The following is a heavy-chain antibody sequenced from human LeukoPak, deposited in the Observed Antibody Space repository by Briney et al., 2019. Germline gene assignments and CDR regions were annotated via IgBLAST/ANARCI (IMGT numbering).Heavy chain of an antibody. CDR1: GFTFSSYA. CDR3: AKDSYIVVVPGGRGFDY. D-gene: IGHD2-2*01. V-gene: IGHV3-23*01. J-gene: IGHJ4*02. CDR2: ISGSGGST. Sequence: GGSLRLSCAASGFTFSSYAMSWVRQAPGKGLEWVSAISGSGGSTYYADSVKGRFTISRDNSMNTLYLQMNSLRAEDTAVYYCAKDSYIVVVPGGRGFDYWGQGTLVTVFS.